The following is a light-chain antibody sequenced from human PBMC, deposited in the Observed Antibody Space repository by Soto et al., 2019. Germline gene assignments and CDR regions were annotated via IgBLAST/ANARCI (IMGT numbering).Light chain of an antibody. Sequence: EIVLTQSPGTLSLSPGERATLSCRASQSVSSAYLAWYQHNPGQPPTLLIYAASSRVTGIPDRFSGSGSGTDFTLTISRQEPEDVAVHYWQQYGSSSTWTFGQGTKVEIK. CDR2: AAS. CDR3: QQYGSSSTWT. V-gene: IGKV3-20*01. J-gene: IGKJ1*01. CDR1: QSVSSAY.